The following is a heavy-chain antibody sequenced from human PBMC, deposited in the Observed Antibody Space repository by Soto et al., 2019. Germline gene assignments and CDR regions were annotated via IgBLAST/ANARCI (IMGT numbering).Heavy chain of an antibody. Sequence: GESLKISCKGSGYSFTSYWIGWVRQMPGKGLEWMGIIYPGDSDTRYSPSFQGQVTISADKSISTAYLPWSSLKASDTAMYYCARLDITIFGLVLTDAFDIWGQATMVTVSS. CDR2: IYPGDSDT. CDR3: ARLDITIFGLVLTDAFDI. V-gene: IGHV5-51*01. CDR1: GYSFTSYW. D-gene: IGHD3-3*01. J-gene: IGHJ3*02.